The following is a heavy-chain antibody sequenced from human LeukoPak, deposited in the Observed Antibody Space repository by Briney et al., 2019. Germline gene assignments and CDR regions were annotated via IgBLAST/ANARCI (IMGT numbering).Heavy chain of an antibody. V-gene: IGHV1-46*01. CDR3: ARAGLGYCSSTSCPQAPFDP. Sequence: ASVKVSCKASGYTFTSYYMHWVRQAPGQGLEWMGIINPSGGSTSYAQKFQGRVTMTRDTSTSTVYTELSSLRSEDTAVYYCARAGLGYCSSTSCPQAPFDPWGQGTLVTVSS. CDR2: INPSGGST. J-gene: IGHJ5*02. CDR1: GYTFTSYY. D-gene: IGHD2-2*01.